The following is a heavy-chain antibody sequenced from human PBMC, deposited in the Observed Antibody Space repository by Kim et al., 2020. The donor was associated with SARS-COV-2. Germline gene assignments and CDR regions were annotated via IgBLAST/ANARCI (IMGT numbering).Heavy chain of an antibody. CDR1: GFTFRSYW. CDR3: ARPVDTAMVLSV. CDR2: NNSDGSST. V-gene: IGHV3-74*01. J-gene: IGHJ6*02. D-gene: IGHD5-18*01. Sequence: GGSLRLSCAAYGFTFRSYWMHWVRQAPGKGLVWVSRNNSDGSSTSYADSVKGRFTISREIAKNTLYLQMNSLRAEDTAVYYCARPVDTAMVLSVWGQGPT.